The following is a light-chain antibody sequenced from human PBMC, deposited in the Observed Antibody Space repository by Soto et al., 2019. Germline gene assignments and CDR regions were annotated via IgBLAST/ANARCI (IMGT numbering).Light chain of an antibody. V-gene: IGKV3-20*01. CDR2: GAS. CDR1: QTISSKS. CDR3: QQYGRSPT. Sequence: EIVLTQSPGTLSLSPGERATLSCRASQTISSKSLAWYQQKPGQAPRVLLYGASNRASGIPDRFSGSGSETDFTLTISGLEPEDFAVYYCQQYGRSPTVGQGTKVDSK. J-gene: IGKJ1*01.